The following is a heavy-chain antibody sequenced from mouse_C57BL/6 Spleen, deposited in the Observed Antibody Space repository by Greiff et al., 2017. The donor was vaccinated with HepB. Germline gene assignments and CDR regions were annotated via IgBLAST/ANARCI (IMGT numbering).Heavy chain of an antibody. D-gene: IGHD4-1*01. V-gene: IGHV1-15*01. CDR3: TREGLTGTCWFAY. J-gene: IGHJ3*01. Sequence: QVQLQQSGAELVRPGASVTLSCKASGYTFTDYEMHWVKQTPVHGLEWIGAIDPETGGTAYNQKFKGKAILTADKSSSTAYMELRSLTSEDSAVYYCTREGLTGTCWFAYWGQGTLVTVSA. CDR1: GYTFTDYE. CDR2: IDPETGGT.